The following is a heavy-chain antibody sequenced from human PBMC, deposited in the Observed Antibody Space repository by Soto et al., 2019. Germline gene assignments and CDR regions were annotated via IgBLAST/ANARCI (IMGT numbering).Heavy chain of an antibody. J-gene: IGHJ3*02. V-gene: IGHV1-18*04. D-gene: IGHD1-1*01. CDR3: ARDLLPMTGTANDAFDI. CDR1: GYMFSHYG. CDR2: ISGYNGNT. Sequence: QIPLVQSGAEVKKPGASVKVSCKAPGYMFSHYGINWVRQAPGQGLEWVAWISGYNGNTNYAQQFQGRVTMIMDSSTKTAYMELRSLTSDDTAVYYCARDLLPMTGTANDAFDIWGQGTMVTVSS.